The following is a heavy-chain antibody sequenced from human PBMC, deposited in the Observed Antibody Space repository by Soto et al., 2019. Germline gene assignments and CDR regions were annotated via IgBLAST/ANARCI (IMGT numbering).Heavy chain of an antibody. D-gene: IGHD3-3*01. V-gene: IGHV1-8*01. J-gene: IGHJ6*03. CDR3: AREYYFGVVNRSYYYYMDV. CDR1: GYTFTSYD. CDR2: MNPNSGNT. Sequence: ASVEVSCKASGYTFTSYDINWVRQATGQGLEWMGWMNPNSGNTGYAQKFQGRVTMTRNTSISTAYMELSSLRSEDTAVYYCAREYYFGVVNRSYYYYMDVWGKGTTVTVSS.